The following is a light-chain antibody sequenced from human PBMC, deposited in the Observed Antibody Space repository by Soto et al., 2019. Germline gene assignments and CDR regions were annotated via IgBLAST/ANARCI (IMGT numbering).Light chain of an antibody. J-gene: IGLJ1*01. CDR1: DVGGYNY. CDR3: CSYAGSYTYV. Sequence: QSVLIQHRSVSGSPGQSVTISCSDVGGYNYVSWYQQHPGKAPKLIIYDVNKRPSGVPDRFSGSQSGNTASLTISGLQAEDEADYHCCSYAGSYTYVFGTGTKVTVL. V-gene: IGLV2-11*01. CDR2: DVN.